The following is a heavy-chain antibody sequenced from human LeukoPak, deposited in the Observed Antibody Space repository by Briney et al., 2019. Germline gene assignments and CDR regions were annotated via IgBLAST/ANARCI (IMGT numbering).Heavy chain of an antibody. D-gene: IGHD5-12*01. CDR3: ARGKGYSGYDPSVFDY. CDR1: GGSISSGGYY. V-gene: IGHV4-31*03. J-gene: IGHJ4*02. Sequence: SETLSLTCTVSGGSISSGGYYWSWIRQHPGKGLEWIGYIYYSGSTYYNPSLKSRVTISVDTSKNQFSLKLSSVTAADTAVYYCARGKGYSGYDPSVFDYWGQGTLVTVSS. CDR2: IYYSGST.